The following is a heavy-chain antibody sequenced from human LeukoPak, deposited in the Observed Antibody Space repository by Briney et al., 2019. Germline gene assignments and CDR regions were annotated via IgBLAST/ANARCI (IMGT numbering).Heavy chain of an antibody. CDR3: AKEGGIVVVPAAISSRRNN. CDR1: GFTFSSYD. J-gene: IGHJ4*02. Sequence: GGSLSLSCAASGFTFSSYDMHWVRQATGKGLEWVSAIGTAGDTYYPGSVKGRFTISRENAKNSLYLQMNSLRAGDTAVYYCAKEGGIVVVPAAISSRRNNWGQGTLVTVSS. CDR2: IGTAGDT. V-gene: IGHV3-13*01. D-gene: IGHD2-2*01.